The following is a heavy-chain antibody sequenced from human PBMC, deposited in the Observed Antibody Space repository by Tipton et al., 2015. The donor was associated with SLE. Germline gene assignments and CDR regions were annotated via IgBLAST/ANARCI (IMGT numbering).Heavy chain of an antibody. CDR1: GASLTTTSYY. CDR3: ARSTTTMNLPRFDF. J-gene: IGHJ4*02. Sequence: TLSLTCTVSGASLTTTSYYWGWVRQPPGKGLEWLGYISYGNTKYNPSLRSRLTISVDTSKNQFSLRLSSVTAADTAVYFCARSTTTMNLPRFDFWGLGTLVTVSS. CDR2: ISYGNT. V-gene: IGHV4-61*01. D-gene: IGHD4-17*01.